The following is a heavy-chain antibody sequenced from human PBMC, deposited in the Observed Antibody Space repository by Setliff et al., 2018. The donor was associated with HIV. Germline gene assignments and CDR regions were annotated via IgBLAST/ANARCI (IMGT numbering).Heavy chain of an antibody. CDR3: ARAYNVYDYRSDSSGYDY. V-gene: IGHV3-7*01. CDR2: INEDGSEK. D-gene: IGHD3-22*01. Sequence: PGGSLRLSCAVSGFTFSSYWMTWVRQAPGRGLEWVANINEDGSEKYYVDSVKGRFTISRDNAGDSLHLQLNSLRAEDTAVYYCARAYNVYDYRSDSSGYDYWGQGTLVTVSS. J-gene: IGHJ4*02. CDR1: GFTFSSYW.